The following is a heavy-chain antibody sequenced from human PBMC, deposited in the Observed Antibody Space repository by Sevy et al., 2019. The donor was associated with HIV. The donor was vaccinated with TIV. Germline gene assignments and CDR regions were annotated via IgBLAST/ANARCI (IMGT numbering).Heavy chain of an antibody. CDR2: IRRNSHEPYGGTT. CDR3: TRGLATADTPEYYFDY. J-gene: IGHJ4*02. CDR1: GFTFGDYA. D-gene: IGHD5-12*01. Sequence: GGSLRLSCTSSGFTFGDYAMSWFRQAPGKGLEWVAFIRRNSHEPYGGTTEYAASVTGRFTISRDDSKSIAYLQMNSLKTEDTAVYYCTRGLATADTPEYYFDYWGQGSLVTVSS. V-gene: IGHV3-49*03.